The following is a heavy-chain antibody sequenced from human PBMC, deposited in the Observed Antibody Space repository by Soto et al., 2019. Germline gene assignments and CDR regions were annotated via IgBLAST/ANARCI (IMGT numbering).Heavy chain of an antibody. D-gene: IGHD3-10*01. Sequence: PGGSLRLSCAASGFTFSSYTMNWVRQAPGKGLEWVSSISSGSSYIYYADSVKGRFTISRDNAKNSLFLQMNSLRAEDTAVYYCASDILSGGAYPGYWGQGTKVTVSS. CDR1: GFTFSSYT. V-gene: IGHV3-21*01. J-gene: IGHJ4*02. CDR3: ASDILSGGAYPGY. CDR2: ISSGSSYI.